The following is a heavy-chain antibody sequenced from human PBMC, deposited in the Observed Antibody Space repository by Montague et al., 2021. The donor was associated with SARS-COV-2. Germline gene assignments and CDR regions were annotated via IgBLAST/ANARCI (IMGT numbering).Heavy chain of an antibody. CDR3: ARGMIRGVTTPFDY. Sequence: SETLSLTCSVSSGSIISSGYCWGWIRQPPGKELEWIGNIYYSGTTYYNPSLQSRGTISVDTSKSHLSLRLSSVTAADTAVYFCARGMIRGVTTPFDYWGQGSQVTVSS. D-gene: IGHD3-10*01. V-gene: IGHV4-39*02. CDR1: SGSIISSGYC. J-gene: IGHJ4*02. CDR2: IYYSGTT.